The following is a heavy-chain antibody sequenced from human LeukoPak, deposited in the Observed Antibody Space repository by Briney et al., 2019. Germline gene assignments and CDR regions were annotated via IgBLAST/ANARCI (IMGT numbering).Heavy chain of an antibody. Sequence: SETLSLTCTVSGGTISSFYWSWIRQPPGKGLEWIGYISYSGSTNYNPSLKSRVTISVDMSKNQLSLKLSSVTAADTAVYYCARPYYDFWSGYPGYMDVWGQGTTVTVSS. CDR1: GGTISSFY. CDR2: ISYSGST. CDR3: ARPYYDFWSGYPGYMDV. D-gene: IGHD3-3*01. J-gene: IGHJ6*03. V-gene: IGHV4-59*08.